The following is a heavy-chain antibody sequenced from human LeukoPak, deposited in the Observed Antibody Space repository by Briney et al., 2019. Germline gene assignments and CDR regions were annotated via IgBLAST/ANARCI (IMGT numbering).Heavy chain of an antibody. V-gene: IGHV4-39*01. D-gene: IGHD3-3*01. J-gene: IGHJ4*02. CDR3: TRRPKEPGFWSGYVDS. CDR2: IFYNGNT. Sequence: PSETLSLTCSVSGAIIKREGFNWDWIRQPPGKGLEYIGSIFYNGNTCYNPSLESRVTISVDTSKNQFSLNMFYVTAADTAVYYCTRRPKEPGFWSGYVDSWGQGTLVTVSS. CDR1: GAIIKREGFN.